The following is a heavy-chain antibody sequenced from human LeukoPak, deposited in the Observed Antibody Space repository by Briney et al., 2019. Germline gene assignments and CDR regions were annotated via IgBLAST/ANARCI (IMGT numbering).Heavy chain of an antibody. CDR1: GFTVSSNY. J-gene: IGHJ5*02. V-gene: IGHV3-53*01. CDR2: IYSGGST. Sequence: PGGSLRLSCAASGFTVSSNYMSWVRQAPGKGLEWVSVIYSGGSTYYADSVKGRFTISRDNSKNTLYLQMNSLRAEDTAVYDCAREPQGSWFDPWGHGTLVTVSS. CDR3: AREPQGSWFDP. D-gene: IGHD3-10*01.